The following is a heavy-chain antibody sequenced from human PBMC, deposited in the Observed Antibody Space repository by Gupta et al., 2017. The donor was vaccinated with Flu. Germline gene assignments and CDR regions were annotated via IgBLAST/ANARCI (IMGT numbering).Heavy chain of an antibody. Sequence: EVQLVESGGGFVKPGGSLRLSCAGSGFPFTDAWLSWVRQPPGKGLEWVGRIKSKNEGGTRDYAAPVKGRFTISRDDSKNTLYLQMSSLKAEDTAVYFCTKDRRYFDGLSTFDYWGQGTLVTASS. V-gene: IGHV3-15*01. J-gene: IGHJ4*02. CDR2: IKSKNEGGTR. CDR1: GFPFTDAW. CDR3: TKDRRYFDGLSTFDY. D-gene: IGHD3-9*01.